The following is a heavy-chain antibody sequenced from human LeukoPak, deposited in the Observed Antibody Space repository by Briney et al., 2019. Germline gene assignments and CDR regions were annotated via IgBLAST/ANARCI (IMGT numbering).Heavy chain of an antibody. D-gene: IGHD6-13*01. J-gene: IGHJ4*02. CDR2: IWYDGSNK. CDR3: ARHVGSSDYLPYFDY. V-gene: IGHV3-33*08. CDR1: GFTFSNYW. Sequence: GESLRLSCAASGFTFSNYWMHWVRQAPGKGLEWVAVIWYDGSNKYYADSVKGRFTISRDNSKNTLYLQMNSLRAEDTAVYYCARHVGSSDYLPYFDYWGQGTLVTVSS.